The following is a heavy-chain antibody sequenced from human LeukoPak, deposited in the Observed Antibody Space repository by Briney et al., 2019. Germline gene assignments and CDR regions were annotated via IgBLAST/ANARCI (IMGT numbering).Heavy chain of an antibody. V-gene: IGHV4-34*01. CDR2: INHSEST. CDR3: ARGISERWLLSELKSGLDAFDI. J-gene: IGHJ3*02. D-gene: IGHD5-24*01. Sequence: SEPLSLTCTVSGGSLSSYYWSWLRQPPGKGLEWIGEINHSESTNHNPSLKSRVTISVDTSKNQFSLKLSSVTAADTAVYYCARGISERWLLSELKSGLDAFDIWGQGTMVTVSS. CDR1: GGSLSSYY.